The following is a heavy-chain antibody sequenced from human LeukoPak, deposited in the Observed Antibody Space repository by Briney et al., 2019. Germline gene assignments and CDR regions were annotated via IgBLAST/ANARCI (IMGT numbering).Heavy chain of an antibody. J-gene: IGHJ3*02. V-gene: IGHV1-2*04. D-gene: IGHD7-27*01. Sequence: GASVKVSCKASGYTFTSYYMHWVRQAPGQGLEWMGWINPNSGGTNYAQKFQGWVTMTRDTSISTAYMELSRLRSDDTAVYYCARDRLGIDRAFDIWGQGTMVTVSS. CDR3: ARDRLGIDRAFDI. CDR2: INPNSGGT. CDR1: GYTFTSYY.